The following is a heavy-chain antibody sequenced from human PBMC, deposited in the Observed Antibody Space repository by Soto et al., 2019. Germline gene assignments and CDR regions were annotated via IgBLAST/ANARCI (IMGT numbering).Heavy chain of an antibody. Sequence: PSETLSLTCAVSGGPISSGGYSWSWIRQPPGKGLEWIGYIYHSGSTSYNPSLKSRVTISVDRSKNQFSLKLSSVTAADTAVYYCARDQKCSGGSCYSGGWFDPWGQGTLVTVSS. J-gene: IGHJ5*02. V-gene: IGHV4-30-2*01. CDR1: GGPISSGGYS. CDR2: IYHSGST. CDR3: ARDQKCSGGSCYSGGWFDP. D-gene: IGHD2-15*01.